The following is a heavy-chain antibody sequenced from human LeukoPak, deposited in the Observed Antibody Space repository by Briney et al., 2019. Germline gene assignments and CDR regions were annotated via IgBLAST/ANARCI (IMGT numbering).Heavy chain of an antibody. CDR1: GGSISSYY. J-gene: IGHJ4*02. CDR2: IYYSGST. V-gene: IGHV4-59*08. D-gene: IGHD3-22*01. CDR3: ASAGYYDSSGYYYYFDY. Sequence: SETLSLTCTVSGGSISSYYWSWIRQPPEKGLEWIGYIYYSGSTNYNPYLKSRVTISVDTSKNQFSLKLSSVTAADTAVYYCASAGYYDSSGYYYYFDYWGQGTLVTVSS.